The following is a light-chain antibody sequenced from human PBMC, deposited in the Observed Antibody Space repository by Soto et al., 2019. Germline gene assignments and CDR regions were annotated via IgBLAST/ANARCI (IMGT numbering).Light chain of an antibody. CDR3: QQYGSSLTWT. J-gene: IGKJ1*01. V-gene: IGKV3-20*01. CDR1: QSVSSSY. CDR2: GVS. Sequence: EIVLTQSPGTLSLSPGERATLSCRASQSVSSSYLAWYQQKPGQAPRLLIYGVSSRATGIQDRFSGSGSGTDFTLTISRLEPEDFAVYYCQQYGSSLTWTFGQGTKVEIK.